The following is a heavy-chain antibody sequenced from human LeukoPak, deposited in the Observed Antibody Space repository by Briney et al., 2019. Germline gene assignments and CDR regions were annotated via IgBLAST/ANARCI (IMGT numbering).Heavy chain of an antibody. D-gene: IGHD6-13*01. Sequence: SETLSLTCTVSGGSISSGDYYWSWIRQPPGKGLEWIGYIYYSGSTYYNPSLKSRVTISVDTSMNQFSLKLSSVTAADTAVYYCASLIAAAGTRIHDYWGQGTLVTVSS. CDR2: IYYSGST. CDR3: ASLIAAAGTRIHDY. V-gene: IGHV4-30-4*01. J-gene: IGHJ4*02. CDR1: GGSISSGDYY.